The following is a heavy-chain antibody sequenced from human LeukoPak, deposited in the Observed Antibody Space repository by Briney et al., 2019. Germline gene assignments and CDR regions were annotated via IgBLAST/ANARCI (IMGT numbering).Heavy chain of an antibody. J-gene: IGHJ5*01. V-gene: IGHV3-48*01. Sequence: GGSLRLSCAASGFTFRSYSFNWVRQAPGEGLEWVSYISTGGNTLYYAASVKGRFTISRDDDKNLVYLQMNSLRAEDTGVYFCARGYRFFDSWGQGTLATTSS. CDR3: ARGYRFFDS. CDR1: GFTFRSYS. CDR2: ISTGGNTL. D-gene: IGHD5-18*01.